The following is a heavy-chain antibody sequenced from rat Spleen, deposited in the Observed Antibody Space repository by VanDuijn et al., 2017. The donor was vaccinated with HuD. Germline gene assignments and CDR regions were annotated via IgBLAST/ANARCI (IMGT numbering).Heavy chain of an antibody. CDR3: ARHLIIRGVYYFAY. CDR2: ISYEGSST. CDR1: GFTFSDYY. J-gene: IGHJ2*01. Sequence: EVQLVESGGGLVQPGRSLKLSCAASGFTFSDYYMAWVRQAPKKGLEWVASISYEGSSTYYADSVKGRFTFSRNNTKTTLYLQMNSLTSADTATYYCARHLIIRGVYYFAYWGQGVMVTVSS. V-gene: IGHV5-22*01. D-gene: IGHD4-3*01.